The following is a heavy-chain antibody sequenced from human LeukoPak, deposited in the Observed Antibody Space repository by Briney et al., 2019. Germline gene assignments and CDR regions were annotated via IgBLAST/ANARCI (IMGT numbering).Heavy chain of an antibody. CDR3: AKDRAQTPLKY. Sequence: GGSLRLSCATSGFTFNNYNMNWVRQAPGRALEWVSSITSSGTYIFYADSVKGRFTISRDNSKNTLYLQMNSLRAEDTAVYYCAKDRAQTPLKYWGQGTLVTVSS. D-gene: IGHD3-10*01. V-gene: IGHV3-21*04. CDR1: GFTFNNYN. CDR2: ITSSGTYI. J-gene: IGHJ4*02.